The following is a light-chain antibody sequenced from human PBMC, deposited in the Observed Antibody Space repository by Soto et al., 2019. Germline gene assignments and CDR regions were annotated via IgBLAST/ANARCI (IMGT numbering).Light chain of an antibody. Sequence: EIVMTQSPATLSVSPGERATLSCRASQSVSTNLAWYQQKPGQAPRLLIYGASTRAIGIPARFSGSGSGTDFTLTISSLEPEDFAVYYCQQYSDWPPWTFGQGTKVDIK. V-gene: IGKV3-15*01. CDR1: QSVSTN. CDR3: QQYSDWPPWT. J-gene: IGKJ1*01. CDR2: GAS.